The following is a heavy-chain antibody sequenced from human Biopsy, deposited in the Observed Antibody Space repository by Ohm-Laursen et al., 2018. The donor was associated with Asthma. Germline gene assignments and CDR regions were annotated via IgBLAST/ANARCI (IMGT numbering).Heavy chain of an antibody. D-gene: IGHD3-10*01. V-gene: IGHV3-33*05. J-gene: IGHJ4*02. CDR3: ARGLDYSGRSGFDY. Sequence: RSLRLSCAASGFTFSSYGMDWVRQAPGKGLEWVALMSYDGSIKDYADSVKGRFTISRDNSMNTLYLHMTSLRAEDTAVYYCARGLDYSGRSGFDYWGQGTLVTVSS. CDR1: GFTFSSYG. CDR2: MSYDGSIK.